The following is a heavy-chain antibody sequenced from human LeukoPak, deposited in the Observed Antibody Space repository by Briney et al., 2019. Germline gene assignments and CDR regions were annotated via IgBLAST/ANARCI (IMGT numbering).Heavy chain of an antibody. V-gene: IGHV1-8*01. Sequence: ASVKVSCKASGYTFTSYDINWVRQATGQGLEWMGWMNPNSGNTGYAQKFQGRVTMTRNTSISTAYMELSSLRSEDTAVYYCARSYWLDPHYYYYGMDVWGQGTTVTVSS. CDR2: MNPNSGNT. J-gene: IGHJ6*02. D-gene: IGHD3-10*01. CDR3: ARSYWLDPHYYYYGMDV. CDR1: GYTFTSYD.